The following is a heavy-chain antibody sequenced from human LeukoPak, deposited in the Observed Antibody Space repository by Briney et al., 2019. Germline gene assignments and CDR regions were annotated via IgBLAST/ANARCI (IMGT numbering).Heavy chain of an antibody. Sequence: GGSLRLSCAASGFTFCSYSMIGVRQAPGKGLEWVAYISSSSSTIYYADSVKGRFTISRDNAKNSLYLQMNSLRAEDTAVYYCARDDYYYYMDVWGKGTTVTVPS. CDR3: ARDDYYYYMDV. V-gene: IGHV3-48*04. CDR2: ISSSSSTI. J-gene: IGHJ6*03. CDR1: GFTFCSYS.